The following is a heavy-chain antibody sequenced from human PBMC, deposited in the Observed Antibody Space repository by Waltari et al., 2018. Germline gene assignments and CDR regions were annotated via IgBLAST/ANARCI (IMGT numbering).Heavy chain of an antibody. CDR1: GFTFSSSA. CDR2: IYSGGNT. CDR3: AKDPDDHSAYTLLGY. J-gene: IGHJ4*02. V-gene: IGHV3-23*03. Sequence: EVQLLESGGGLVQPGGSLRLSCAASGFTFSSSAISWVRQAPGKGLEWVSVIYSGGNTYYADSVKGRFTISRDNSKNTLFLQMNSLRAEDTAVYYCAKDPDDHSAYTLLGYWGQGILVTVSS. D-gene: IGHD3-16*01.